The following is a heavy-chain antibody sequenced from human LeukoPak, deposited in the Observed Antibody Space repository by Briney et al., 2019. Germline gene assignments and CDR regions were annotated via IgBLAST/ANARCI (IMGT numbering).Heavy chain of an antibody. CDR3: ARPGGVWFGELGLGGMAF. J-gene: IGHJ6*02. D-gene: IGHD3-10*01. V-gene: IGHV1-8*01. Sequence: ASVKVSCKDSEYTFASYDIYWVRQAAGQGLEWVGWVNPNSGNTGYAQKFQGRVTMTRNTSITTAYMELSGLTFEDTAVHYCARPGGVWFGELGLGGMAFWGQGTTVTVSS. CDR1: EYTFASYD. CDR2: VNPNSGNT.